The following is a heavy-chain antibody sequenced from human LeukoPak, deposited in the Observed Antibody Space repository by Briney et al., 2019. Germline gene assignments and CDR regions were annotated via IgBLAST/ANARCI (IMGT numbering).Heavy chain of an antibody. Sequence: GESLKISCKGSGYSFTSYWIGWVRQMPGKGLEWMGIIYPGDSDTRYSPSFQGQVTISANKSISTAYLQWSSLKASDTAMYYCARMGGSGSNTYYYYGMDVWGQGTTVTVSS. CDR1: GYSFTSYW. D-gene: IGHD3-10*01. CDR2: IYPGDSDT. CDR3: ARMGGSGSNTYYYYGMDV. V-gene: IGHV5-51*01. J-gene: IGHJ6*02.